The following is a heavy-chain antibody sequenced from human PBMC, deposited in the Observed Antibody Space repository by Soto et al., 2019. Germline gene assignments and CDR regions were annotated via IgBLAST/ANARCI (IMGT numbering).Heavy chain of an antibody. Sequence: EVQLVESGGGSAQPGGSLRLSCAASGFTFNDYWLGWVRQAPAKGLEWVANINQDGSETHYVDSVKGRFTISRDNAKKSLYLQMNSLRVEDTAVYYCVFSARWGQGTLVTVST. D-gene: IGHD6-6*01. V-gene: IGHV3-7*01. CDR3: VFSAR. CDR2: INQDGSET. CDR1: GFTFNDYW. J-gene: IGHJ4*02.